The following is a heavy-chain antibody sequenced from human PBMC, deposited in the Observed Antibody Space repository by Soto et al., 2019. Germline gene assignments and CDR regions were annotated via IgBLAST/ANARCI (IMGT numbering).Heavy chain of an antibody. J-gene: IGHJ6*02. CDR2: IDPSDSYT. CDR1: GYSFTSYW. V-gene: IGHV5-10-1*01. Sequence: GESLKISFKGSGYSFTSYWISWVRQMPGKGLEWMGRIDPSDSYTNYSPSFQGHVTISADKSISTAYLQWSSLKASDTAMYYCARLVVVPAATQDYYYYGMDVWGQGTTVTVSS. D-gene: IGHD2-2*01. CDR3: ARLVVVPAATQDYYYYGMDV.